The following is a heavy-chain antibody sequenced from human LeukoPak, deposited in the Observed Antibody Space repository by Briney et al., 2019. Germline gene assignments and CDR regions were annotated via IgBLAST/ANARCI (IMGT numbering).Heavy chain of an antibody. Sequence: GRSLRLSCAASGFTFSGYALHWVRQAPGKGLEWVAVNGYDGNNYIYADSVKGRFSISRDNSKDFLFLHMDSLRSEDTAVYYCARAHCTRTTCNWNDAFDVWGQGTMVTVSS. D-gene: IGHD2-8*01. V-gene: IGHV3-30-3*01. CDR3: ARAHCTRTTCNWNDAFDV. CDR1: GFTFSGYA. CDR2: NGYDGNNY. J-gene: IGHJ3*01.